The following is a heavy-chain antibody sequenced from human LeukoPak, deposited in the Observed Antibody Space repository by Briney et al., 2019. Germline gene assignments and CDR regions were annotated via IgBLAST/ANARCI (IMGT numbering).Heavy chain of an antibody. J-gene: IGHJ6*03. D-gene: IGHD2-2*01. V-gene: IGHV1-2*06. CDR2: INPNSGGT. Sequence: GASVKVSCKASGYTFTGYYMHWVRQAPGQGLEWMGRINPNSGGTNYAQKFQGRVTMTRDTSISTAYMELSRLRSDDTAVYYCARDPGYCSSTSCYYYYYMDVWGKGTTVTVSS. CDR1: GYTFTGYY. CDR3: ARDPGYCSSTSCYYYYYMDV.